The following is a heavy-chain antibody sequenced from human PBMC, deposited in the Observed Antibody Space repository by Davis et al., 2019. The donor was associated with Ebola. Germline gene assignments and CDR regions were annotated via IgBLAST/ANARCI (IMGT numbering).Heavy chain of an antibody. CDR3: ARGDRGAFDL. Sequence: SLKTPCAASGFTFDDYAMHWVRQAPGKGLEWVSGISWNSGSIGYADPVKGRFTISRDNAENTLYLQMNSLRAEEPAVYYCARGDRGAFDLWGQGTMVTVSS. J-gene: IGHJ3*01. V-gene: IGHV3-9*01. CDR1: GFTFDDYA. D-gene: IGHD1-14*01. CDR2: ISWNSGSI.